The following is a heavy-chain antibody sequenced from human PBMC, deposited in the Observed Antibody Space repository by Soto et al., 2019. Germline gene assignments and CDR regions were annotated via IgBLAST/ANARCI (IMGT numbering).Heavy chain of an antibody. Sequence: PGGSLRLSCAASGFTFDDYTMHWVRQAPGKGLEWVSLISWDGGSTYYADSVKGRFTISRDNSKNSLYLQMNSLRTEDTALYYCAKDMGLEGVSPSFDYWGQGTLVTVSS. CDR1: GFTFDDYT. J-gene: IGHJ4*02. D-gene: IGHD3-3*01. CDR2: ISWDGGST. CDR3: AKDMGLEGVSPSFDY. V-gene: IGHV3-43*01.